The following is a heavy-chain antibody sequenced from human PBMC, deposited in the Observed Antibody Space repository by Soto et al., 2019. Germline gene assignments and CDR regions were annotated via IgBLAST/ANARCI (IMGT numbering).Heavy chain of an antibody. CDR2: IYYSGST. V-gene: IGHV4-31*03. D-gene: IGHD3-22*01. CDR3: ARVSAYYYDSSGCDP. Sequence: SETLSLTCTVSGGSISSGGYYWSWIRHHPGKGLEWIGYIYYSGSTYYNPSLKSRVTISVDTSKNQFSLKLSSVPAADTAVYYCARVSAYYYDSSGCDPWGQGTLVTVSS. CDR1: GGSISSGGYY. J-gene: IGHJ5*02.